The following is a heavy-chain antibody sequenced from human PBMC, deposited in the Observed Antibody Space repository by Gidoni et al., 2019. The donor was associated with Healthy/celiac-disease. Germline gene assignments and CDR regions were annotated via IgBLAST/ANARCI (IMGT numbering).Heavy chain of an antibody. CDR2: INPSGGST. D-gene: IGHD6-19*01. J-gene: IGHJ4*02. V-gene: IGHV1-46*01. Sequence: QVQLVQSGAEVKKPGASVKVSCTASGYTFTSYYMHWVRQAPGQGLEWMGIINPSGGSTSYAQKFQGRVTMTRDTSTSTVYMELSSLRSEDTAVYYCARERAEQWLVRTYYFDYWGQGTLVTVSS. CDR3: ARERAEQWLVRTYYFDY. CDR1: GYTFTSYY.